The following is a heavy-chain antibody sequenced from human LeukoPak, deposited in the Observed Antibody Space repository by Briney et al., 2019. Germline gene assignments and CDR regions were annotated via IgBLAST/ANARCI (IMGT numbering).Heavy chain of an antibody. V-gene: IGHV4-39*01. CDR2: IYYNGGT. CDR3: ARHDHGDHGDPNWFDP. D-gene: IGHD4-17*01. CDR1: GGCIRSGSYY. Sequence: PSVTLSLTCIASGGCIRSGSYYWGWIRQPPGKGLEGMGSIYYNGGTFYNPSLKSRLTIFVDTSKNQFSLRVTSVTAADTAMYYCARHDHGDHGDPNWFDPWGQGTQVIVSS. J-gene: IGHJ5*02.